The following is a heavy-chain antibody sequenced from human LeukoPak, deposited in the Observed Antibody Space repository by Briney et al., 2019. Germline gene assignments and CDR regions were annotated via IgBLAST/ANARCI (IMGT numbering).Heavy chain of an antibody. CDR3: AREHGDIVVVPAAMYFQH. Sequence: ASVKVSCKASGGTFNSYAISWVRQATGQGLEWMGGIIPIFGTANYAQKFQGRVTITADESTSTAYMELSSLRSEDTAVYYCAREHGDIVVVPAAMYFQHWGQGTLVTVSS. CDR2: IIPIFGTA. V-gene: IGHV1-69*13. CDR1: GGTFNSYA. J-gene: IGHJ1*01. D-gene: IGHD2-2*01.